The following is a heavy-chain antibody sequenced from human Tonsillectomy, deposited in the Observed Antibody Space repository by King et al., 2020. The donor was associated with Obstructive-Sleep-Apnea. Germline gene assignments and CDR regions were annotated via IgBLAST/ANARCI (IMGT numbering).Heavy chain of an antibody. CDR2: IWYDGSNK. CDR1: GFTFSSYG. J-gene: IGHJ3*02. CDR3: AGGDGYNHDAFDI. Sequence: VQLVESGGGVVQPGRSLRLSCAASGFTFSSYGMHWVRQAPGKGLEWVAVIWYDGSNKYYGESVKGRFTISRDNSKNTLYLQMNSLSAEDTAVYYCAGGDGYNHDAFDIWGQGTMVTVSS. V-gene: IGHV3-33*01. D-gene: IGHD5-24*01.